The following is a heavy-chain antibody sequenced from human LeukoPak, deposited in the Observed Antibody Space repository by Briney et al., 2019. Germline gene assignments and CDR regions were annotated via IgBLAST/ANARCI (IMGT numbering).Heavy chain of an antibody. CDR1: GFTFSSYA. D-gene: IGHD6-13*01. V-gene: IGHV3-21*01. Sequence: GGSLRLSCAASGFTFSSYAMSWVRQAPGKGLEWVSSISTGSSYIYYADSVKGRFTISRDNAKNSLYLQMNSLRAEDTAVYYCARDVVGSSWSDYWGQGTLVTVSS. CDR2: ISTGSSYI. CDR3: ARDVVGSSWSDY. J-gene: IGHJ4*02.